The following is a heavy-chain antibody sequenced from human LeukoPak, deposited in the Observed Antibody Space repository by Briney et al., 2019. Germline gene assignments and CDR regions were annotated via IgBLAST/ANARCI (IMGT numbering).Heavy chain of an antibody. CDR2: IYYTGST. CDR3: ARRRFGQYYFDY. J-gene: IGHJ4*02. V-gene: IGHV4-39*07. Sequence: SETLSLTCAVSGGSISSSDYYWGWIRQTPGKGLEWIGTIYYTGSTYYNPSLKSRVTISVDTSKNQFSLKLSSVTAADTAVYYCARRRFGQYYFDYWGQGTLVTVSS. D-gene: IGHD3-10*01. CDR1: GGSISSSDYY.